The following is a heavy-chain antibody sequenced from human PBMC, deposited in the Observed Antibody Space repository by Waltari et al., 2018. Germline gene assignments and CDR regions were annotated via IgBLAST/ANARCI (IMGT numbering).Heavy chain of an antibody. CDR2: VWHSGSS. J-gene: IGHJ4*02. CDR3: VRARGRLGQQQLVDY. CDR1: GYSISSGHY. Sequence: QVQLQESGPGLVKPSETLSLTCAVSGYSISSGHYWGWIRQPPGKGPEWIGSVWHSGSSYYKPSLKSRVTISVDRSKNQFSLRLTSVSAADTAVYYCVRARGRLGQQQLVDYWGQGTLV. D-gene: IGHD6-13*01. V-gene: IGHV4-38-2*01.